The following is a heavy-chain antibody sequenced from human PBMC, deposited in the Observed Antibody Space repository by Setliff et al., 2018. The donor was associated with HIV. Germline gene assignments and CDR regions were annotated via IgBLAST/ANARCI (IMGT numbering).Heavy chain of an antibody. Sequence: GESLKISCQGSASSFTNYWVGWVRQMPDEGLEWLGLIWPVDSDTKYSPSFQGQVTISAARSISTAYMQWSSLKASDTAMYYCATSPLGYCSGGSCYQYFDYWGPGTLVTVSS. J-gene: IGHJ4*02. CDR3: ATSPLGYCSGGSCYQYFDY. V-gene: IGHV5-51*01. CDR1: ASSFTNYW. CDR2: IWPVDSDT. D-gene: IGHD2-15*01.